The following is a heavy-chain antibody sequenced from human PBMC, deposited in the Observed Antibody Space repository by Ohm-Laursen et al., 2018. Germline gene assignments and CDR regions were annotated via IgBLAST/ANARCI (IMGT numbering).Heavy chain of an antibody. CDR2: IYTSGST. Sequence: SDTLSLTWTVSGGSISSYYWSWIRQPAGKGLEWIGRIYTSGSTNYNPSLKSRVTMSVDTSKNQFSLKLSSVTAADTAVYYCARETEQQLVGYWGQGTLVTVSS. CDR3: ARETEQQLVGY. J-gene: IGHJ4*02. V-gene: IGHV4-4*07. CDR1: GGSISSYY. D-gene: IGHD6-13*01.